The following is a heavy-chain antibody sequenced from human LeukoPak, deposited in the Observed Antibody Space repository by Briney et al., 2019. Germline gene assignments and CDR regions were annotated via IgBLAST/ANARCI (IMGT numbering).Heavy chain of an antibody. CDR3: AREETEEWELLRSNYFDY. D-gene: IGHD1-26*01. Sequence: SETLSLTCAVYGGSFSGYYWSWIRQPPGKGLEWIGEINHSGSTNYNPSLKSRVTISVDASKNQFSLKLSSVTAADTAVYYCAREETEEWELLRSNYFDYWGQGTLVTVSS. CDR2: INHSGST. V-gene: IGHV4-34*01. CDR1: GGSFSGYY. J-gene: IGHJ4*02.